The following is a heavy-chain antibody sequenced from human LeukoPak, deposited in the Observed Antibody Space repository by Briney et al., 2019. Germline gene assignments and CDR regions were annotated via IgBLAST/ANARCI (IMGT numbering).Heavy chain of an antibody. CDR3: ARVLWGESSLSFDY. J-gene: IGHJ4*02. D-gene: IGHD3-16*02. V-gene: IGHV4-4*02. Sequence: PSETLSLTCAVSGDSISSRNWWNWVRQPPGKGLEWIGEMSHSGTTLYNPSLKSRVTISIDKSKNQFSLNLNSVTAADTAVYYCARVLWGESSLSFDYWGQGTLVTVSS. CDR1: GDSISSRNW. CDR2: MSHSGTT.